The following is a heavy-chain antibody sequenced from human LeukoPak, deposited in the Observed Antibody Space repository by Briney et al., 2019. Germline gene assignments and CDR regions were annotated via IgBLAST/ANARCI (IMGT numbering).Heavy chain of an antibody. CDR3: ARDLSSTSNWEFDF. D-gene: IGHD1-1*01. J-gene: IGHJ4*02. CDR1: GYIFTDYF. Sequence: ASVKVSCKASGYIFTDYFLHWVRQAPGQGPEWMGRINCNSGGTMYAQNLQGRVTMTRVTSITTPYMELSSLTSDDTAVYYCARDLSSTSNWEFDFWGRGTLVTVSS. CDR2: INCNSGGT. V-gene: IGHV1-2*06.